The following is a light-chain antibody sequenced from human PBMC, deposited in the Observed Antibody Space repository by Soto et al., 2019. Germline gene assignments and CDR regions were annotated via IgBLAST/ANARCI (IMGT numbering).Light chain of an antibody. V-gene: IGKV1-39*01. CDR2: GAS. CDR3: QQSYSTART. Sequence: DIQMTQSPSSLSASVGDRVTITCRASQSISSYLNWYQQKPGKAPNLLIYGASSLQSGVPSRFSGSGSGTDFTLTISSLQPEDFATYYCQQSYSTARTFGPGTKVDIK. J-gene: IGKJ3*01. CDR1: QSISSY.